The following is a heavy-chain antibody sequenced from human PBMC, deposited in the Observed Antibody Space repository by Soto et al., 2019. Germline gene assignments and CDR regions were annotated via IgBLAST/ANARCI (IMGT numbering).Heavy chain of an antibody. CDR3: ARRSWRGRADY. V-gene: IGHV3-23*01. CDR2: IGGSGGDT. CDR1: GFPFISYA. J-gene: IGHJ4*02. Sequence: WGSLRLSCAASGFPFISYAMSWVRQAPGKGLEWVSGIGGSGGDTFYADSVKGRFTVSRDNAENTLSLELNSLRVEDTAIYYCARRSWRGRADYWGQGILVTVSS. D-gene: IGHD3-3*01.